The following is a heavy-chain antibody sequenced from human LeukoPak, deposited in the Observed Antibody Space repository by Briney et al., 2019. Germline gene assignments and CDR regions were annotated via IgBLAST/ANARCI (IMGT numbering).Heavy chain of an antibody. D-gene: IGHD5-24*01. CDR2: ISAYNGNT. CDR3: ARGPLLRDGYKYYFDY. CDR1: GYTFTSYG. J-gene: IGHJ4*02. V-gene: IGHV1-18*01. Sequence: ASVKVSCKASGYTFTSYGISWVRQAPGQGLEWMGWISAYNGNTNYAQKLQGRVTMTRDTSTSTVYMELSSLRSEDTAVYYCARGPLLRDGYKYYFDYWGQGTLVTVSS.